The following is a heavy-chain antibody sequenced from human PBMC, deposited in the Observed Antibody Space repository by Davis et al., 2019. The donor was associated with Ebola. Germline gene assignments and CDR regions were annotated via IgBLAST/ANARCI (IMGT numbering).Heavy chain of an antibody. Sequence: GSLRLSCTVSGGSISSYYWSWIRQPPGKGLEWIGYIYYSGSTNYNPSLKSRVTISVDTSKNQFSLKLSSVTAADTAGYYCARGILVGAPSGWFDPWGQGTLVTVSS. V-gene: IGHV4-59*01. CDR3: ARGILVGAPSGWFDP. CDR1: GGSISSYY. CDR2: IYYSGST. D-gene: IGHD1-26*01. J-gene: IGHJ5*02.